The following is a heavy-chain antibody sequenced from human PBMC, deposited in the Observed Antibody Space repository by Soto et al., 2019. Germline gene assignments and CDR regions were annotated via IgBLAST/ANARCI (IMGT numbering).Heavy chain of an antibody. D-gene: IGHD2-8*02. CDR1: GASITGSSY. J-gene: IGHJ4*02. CDR3: ARGMTPPGAPAWYYFDS. V-gene: IGHV4-4*07. Sequence: SETLSLTCTVSGASITGSSYWSWIRQPAGKGLEWIGRFSLSGNTNYNPSLRSRVTMSADVSKNQFSLRLTSVTAADTALYYCARGMTPPGAPAWYYFDSWGQGTLVS. CDR2: FSLSGNT.